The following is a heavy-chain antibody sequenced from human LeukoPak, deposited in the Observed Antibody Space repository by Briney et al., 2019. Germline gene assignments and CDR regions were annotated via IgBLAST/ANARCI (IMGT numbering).Heavy chain of an antibody. CDR1: GYTFTSYG. CDR2: IRAYNGNT. Sequence: ASVKVSGKASGYTFTSYGISWVRQAPGQGLEWMGWIRAYNGNTNYAQKLQGRVTMTTDTSTSTAYMELRSLRSDDTAVYYCARGPPYSSGWYGLGAFDIWGQGTMVTVSS. CDR3: ARGPPYSSGWYGLGAFDI. D-gene: IGHD6-19*01. J-gene: IGHJ3*02. V-gene: IGHV1-18*01.